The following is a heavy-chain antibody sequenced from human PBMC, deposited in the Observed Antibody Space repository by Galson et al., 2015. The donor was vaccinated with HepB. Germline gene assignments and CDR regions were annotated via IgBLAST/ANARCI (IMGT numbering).Heavy chain of an antibody. D-gene: IGHD1-14*01. CDR2: SYYRSKWYN. CDR3: ARGVRRYFDL. Sequence: CAISGDSVSSNSAAWNWVRQSSSRGLEWLGKSYYRSKWYNDYAVSVKSRITINPDTSKNQFSLQLNSVTPEDTAVYYCARGVRRYFDLWGRGTLVTVSS. V-gene: IGHV6-1*01. CDR1: GDSVSSNSAA. J-gene: IGHJ2*01.